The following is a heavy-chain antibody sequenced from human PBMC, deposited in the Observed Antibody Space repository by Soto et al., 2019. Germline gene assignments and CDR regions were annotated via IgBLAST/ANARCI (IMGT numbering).Heavy chain of an antibody. Sequence: QVQLVESGGGVVQPGRSLRLSCAASGFTFSSYDMHWVRQAPGKELEWVAIISYDGSNKYYADSVKGRFTISRDNSKNTLYLQMNSLRAEDTAVYYCARDFTGYSYGGGGYWGQGTLVTVSS. CDR2: ISYDGSNK. V-gene: IGHV3-30-3*01. J-gene: IGHJ4*02. CDR3: ARDFTGYSYGGGGY. D-gene: IGHD5-18*01. CDR1: GFTFSSYD.